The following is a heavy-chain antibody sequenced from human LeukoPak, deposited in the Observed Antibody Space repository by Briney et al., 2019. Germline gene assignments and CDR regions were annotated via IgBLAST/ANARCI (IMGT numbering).Heavy chain of an antibody. CDR1: GGSISSYY. CDR2: IYHSGST. V-gene: IGHV4-38-2*02. Sequence: PSETLSLTCTVSGGSISSYYWSWIRQPPGKGLEWIGSIYHSGSTYYNPSLKSRVTISVDTSKNQFSLKLSSVTAADTAVYYCARDLRYSSSWYPFDYWGQGTLVTVSS. CDR3: ARDLRYSSSWYPFDY. D-gene: IGHD6-13*01. J-gene: IGHJ4*02.